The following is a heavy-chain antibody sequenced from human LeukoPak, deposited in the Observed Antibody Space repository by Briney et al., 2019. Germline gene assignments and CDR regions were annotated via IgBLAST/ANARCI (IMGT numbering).Heavy chain of an antibody. CDR2: ISYDGSNK. Sequence: GGSLRLSCAASGFTFSSYAMHWVRQAPGKGLEWVAVISYDGSNKYYADSVKGRFTISRDNSKNTLYLQMNSLRAEDTAVYYCAKLSSASDFWSGYYEDYWGQGTLVTVSS. J-gene: IGHJ4*02. V-gene: IGHV3-30-3*02. D-gene: IGHD3-3*01. CDR1: GFTFSSYA. CDR3: AKLSSASDFWSGYYEDY.